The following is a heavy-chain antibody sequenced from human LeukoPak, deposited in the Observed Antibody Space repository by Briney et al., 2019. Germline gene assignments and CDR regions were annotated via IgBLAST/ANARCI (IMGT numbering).Heavy chain of an antibody. CDR2: ISAYNGNT. CDR1: GYTFTSNG. CDR3: ARDYTPIGYYYGMDV. D-gene: IGHD2-15*01. Sequence: ASVKVSCKASGYTFTSNGISWVRQAPGQGLEWMGWISAYNGNTNYAQKLQGRVTMTTDTSTSTAYMELRSLRSDDTAVYYCARDYTPIGYYYGMDVWGQGTTVTVSS. V-gene: IGHV1-18*01. J-gene: IGHJ6*02.